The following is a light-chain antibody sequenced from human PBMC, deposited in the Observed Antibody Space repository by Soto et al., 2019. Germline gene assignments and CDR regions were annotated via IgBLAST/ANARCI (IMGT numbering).Light chain of an antibody. Sequence: DIQMTQSPSSLSASVGDRVTITCRASQSISGYLNWYQQKPGKAPILLIYAASSLQSGVPSRFSGSGSGTDFTLTISSLQPEDFATYYCQQSYSTPWTFGQGTKVEIK. CDR1: QSISGY. CDR2: AAS. J-gene: IGKJ1*01. V-gene: IGKV1-39*01. CDR3: QQSYSTPWT.